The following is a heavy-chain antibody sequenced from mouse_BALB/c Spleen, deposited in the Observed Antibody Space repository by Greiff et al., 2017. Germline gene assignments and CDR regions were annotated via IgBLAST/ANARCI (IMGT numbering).Heavy chain of an antibody. CDR2: IYPGSGST. J-gene: IGHJ4*01. Sequence: LQQPGSELVRPGASVKLSCKASGYTFTSYWMHWVKQRHGQGLEWIGNIYPGSGSTNYDEKFKSKGTLTVDTSSSTAYMHLSSLTSEDSAVYYCTRGLLRPDAMDYWGQGTSVTVSS. V-gene: IGHV1S22*01. CDR3: TRGLLRPDAMDY. D-gene: IGHD2-3*01. CDR1: GYTFTSYW.